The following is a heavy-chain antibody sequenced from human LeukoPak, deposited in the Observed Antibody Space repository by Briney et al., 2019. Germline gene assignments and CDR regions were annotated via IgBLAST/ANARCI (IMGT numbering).Heavy chain of an antibody. CDR2: MSSRDNTR. J-gene: IGHJ4*02. CDR1: GFTFSSFE. D-gene: IGHD3-10*01. CDR3: ARGFGRFGHRFGY. V-gene: IGHV3-48*03. Sequence: GGSLRLSCAASGFTFSSFEMDWVRQAPGKGLEWISYMSSRDNTRYYAESVRGRFTMSRDNAKNPLSLQMNGLRVEDTAVYYCARGFGRFGHRFGYLGQGTLVTVSS.